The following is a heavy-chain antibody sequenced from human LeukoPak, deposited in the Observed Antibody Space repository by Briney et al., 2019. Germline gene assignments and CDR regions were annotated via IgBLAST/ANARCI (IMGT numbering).Heavy chain of an antibody. D-gene: IGHD3-10*01. CDR1: GFTFSNYS. CDR3: ARYYMPTV. V-gene: IGHV3-48*01. CDR2: ISSGSDTI. J-gene: IGHJ4*02. Sequence: GGSLRLSCAASGFTFSNYSMNWVRQAPGKGLEWISYISSGSDTIKYADSVKGRFTISRENARNSLFLQMNSLRAEDTAVYYCARYYMPTVWGQGTLVTVSS.